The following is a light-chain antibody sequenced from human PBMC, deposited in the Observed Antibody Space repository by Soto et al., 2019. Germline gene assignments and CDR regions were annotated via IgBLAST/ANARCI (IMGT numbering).Light chain of an antibody. J-gene: IGKJ5*01. CDR1: QSVSSSY. V-gene: IGKV3-20*01. Sequence: EIVLTQSPGPLSLSPGEGATLSCRASQSVSSSYIAWYQQRPGQTPSLLIYGASTRATGIPDRFSGSGSGTPFNLPISRLEPGDFAVYYCLHFVGTTFTFGQGTRLEIK. CDR3: LHFVGTTFT. CDR2: GAS.